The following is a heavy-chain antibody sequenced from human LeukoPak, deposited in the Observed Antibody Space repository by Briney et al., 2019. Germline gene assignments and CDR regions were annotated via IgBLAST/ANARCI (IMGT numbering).Heavy chain of an antibody. J-gene: IGHJ4*02. CDR2: ISSSGSTI. D-gene: IGHD3-22*01. V-gene: IGHV3-48*03. Sequence: GGSLRLSCAASGFTFSSYEMNWVRQAPGKGLEWVSYISSSGSTIYYADSAKGRFTISRDNAKNSLYLQMNSLRAEDTAVYYCARARYDSSGYPYYFDYWGQGTLVTVSS. CDR1: GFTFSSYE. CDR3: ARARYDSSGYPYYFDY.